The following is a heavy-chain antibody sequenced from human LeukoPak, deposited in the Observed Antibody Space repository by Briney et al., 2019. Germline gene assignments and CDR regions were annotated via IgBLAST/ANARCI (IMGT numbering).Heavy chain of an antibody. V-gene: IGHV4-4*07. CDR2: IYTRGST. D-gene: IGHD2-15*01. Sequence: SDTLSLTCTVSGGYINNYYWSWIRQPAGKGLEWIGRIYTRGSTNYNPSLTSRVTMSVDTSKNQFSLKLRSVTAADTAVYYCSRGRYCSADICSGGDAFDIWGQGTMVSVSS. CDR1: GGYINNYY. J-gene: IGHJ3*02. CDR3: SRGRYCSADICSGGDAFDI.